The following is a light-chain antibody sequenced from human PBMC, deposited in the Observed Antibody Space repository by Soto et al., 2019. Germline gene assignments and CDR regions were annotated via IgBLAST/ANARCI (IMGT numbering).Light chain of an antibody. V-gene: IGKV1-39*01. CDR1: QSISSY. CDR3: QQYSSYWT. J-gene: IGKJ1*01. Sequence: DIQMTQSPSSLSASVGERVTITCRASQSISSYLNWYQQKPGKAPKLLIYAASSLQSGVPSRLSGSGSGTEFTLTISSLQPDDFATYYCQQYSSYWTFAQGTKVNIK. CDR2: AAS.